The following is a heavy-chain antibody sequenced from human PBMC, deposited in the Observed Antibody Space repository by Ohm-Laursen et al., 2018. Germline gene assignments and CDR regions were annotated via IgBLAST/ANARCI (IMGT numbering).Heavy chain of an antibody. CDR3: ARRSIGDY. CDR1: EFTFRDYA. V-gene: IGHV3-23*01. Sequence: SLRLSCTASEFTFRDYAMSWVRQAPGKGLEWVSAITGSGGSTYYADSVKGRFTISRDNSKNTLYLQMNSLRPEDTAVYYCARRSIGDYWGQGTLVTVSS. D-gene: IGHD6-6*01. CDR2: ITGSGGST. J-gene: IGHJ4*02.